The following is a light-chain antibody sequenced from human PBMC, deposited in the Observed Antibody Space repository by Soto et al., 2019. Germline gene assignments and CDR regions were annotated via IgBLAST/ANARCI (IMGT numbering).Light chain of an antibody. Sequence: QSALTQPASVSGSPGQSITISCTGTSSDVGGYNYVSWYQQHPGKAPKLMIYDVSNRPSGVSNRFSGSKSGNTASLTISGLQPEDEADYYCSSYTSSTGFGTGTKLTVL. CDR2: DVS. CDR1: SSDVGGYNY. V-gene: IGLV2-14*01. J-gene: IGLJ1*01. CDR3: SSYTSSTG.